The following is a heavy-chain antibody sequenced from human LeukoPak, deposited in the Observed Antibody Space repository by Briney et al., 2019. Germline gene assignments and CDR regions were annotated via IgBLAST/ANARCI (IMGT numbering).Heavy chain of an antibody. Sequence: GRSLGLFRAASGFTFSGSATHWVRQASGKGLEWVGRIRSKANSYVTAYAASVKGRFTISRDDSKNTAYLQMNSLKTEDTAVYYCTRHGKSGDYWGQGPLTPVSA. CDR1: GFTFSGSA. J-gene: IGHJ1*01. D-gene: IGHD3-3*01. V-gene: IGHV3-73*01. CDR3: TRHGKSGDY. CDR2: IRSKANSYVT.